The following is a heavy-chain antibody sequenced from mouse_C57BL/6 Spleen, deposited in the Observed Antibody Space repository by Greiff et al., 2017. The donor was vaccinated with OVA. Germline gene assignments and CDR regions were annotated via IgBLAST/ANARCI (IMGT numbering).Heavy chain of an antibody. CDR3: ARYGWARITMGMDY. D-gene: IGHD1-1*02. CDR1: GFTFTDYY. J-gene: IGHJ4*01. CDR2: IRNKANGYTT. V-gene: IGHV7-3*01. Sequence: EVKLVESGGGLVQPGGSLSLSCAASGFTFTDYYMSWVRQPPGKALEWLGFIRNKANGYTTEYSASVKGRFTISRDNSQSILYLQMNALRAEDSATYYCARYGWARITMGMDYWGQGTSVTVSS.